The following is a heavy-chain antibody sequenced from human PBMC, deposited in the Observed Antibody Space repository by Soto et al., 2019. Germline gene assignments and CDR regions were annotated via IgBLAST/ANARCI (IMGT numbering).Heavy chain of an antibody. CDR1: GVSISSYY. J-gene: IGHJ4*02. CDR3: ARHFSVDYFDY. Sequence: PSETLSLTCTVSGVSISSYYRSLIRQPPEKGLKRKGYIYYSGSTNYNPSLKSRVTISVDTSKNQFSLKLSSVTSVDTAVYYCARHFSVDYFDYWGQGALVTVSS. V-gene: IGHV4-59*08. CDR2: IYYSGST.